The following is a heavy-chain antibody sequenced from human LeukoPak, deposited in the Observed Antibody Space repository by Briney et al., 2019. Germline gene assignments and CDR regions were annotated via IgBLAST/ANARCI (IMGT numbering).Heavy chain of an antibody. CDR2: ISAYNGNT. CDR3: ASVRLLWFGEPWDAFDI. CDR1: GYTFTSYG. J-gene: IGHJ3*02. D-gene: IGHD3-10*01. V-gene: IGHV1-18*01. Sequence: GASVKVSCKASGYTFTSYGISWVRQAPGQGLEWMGWISAYNGNTNYAQKLQGRVTMTTDTSTSTAYMELSSLRSEDTAVYYCASVRLLWFGEPWDAFDIWGQGTMVTVSS.